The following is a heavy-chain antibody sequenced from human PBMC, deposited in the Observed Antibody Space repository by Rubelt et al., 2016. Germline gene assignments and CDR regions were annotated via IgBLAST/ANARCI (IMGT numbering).Heavy chain of an antibody. J-gene: IGHJ4*02. D-gene: IGHD4-17*01. CDR3: ARDMGATVTTGE. CDR2: ISAYNGNT. Sequence: SYGISWVRQAPGQGLEWMGWISAYNGNTNYAQKLQGRVTMATDTSTSTAYMELSRLRSDDTAVYYCARDMGATVTTGEWGQGTLVTVSS. CDR1: SYG. V-gene: IGHV1-18*01.